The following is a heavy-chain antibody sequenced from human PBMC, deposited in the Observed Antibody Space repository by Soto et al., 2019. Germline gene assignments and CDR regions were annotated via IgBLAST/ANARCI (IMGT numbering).Heavy chain of an antibody. CDR1: GYSFPAFY. V-gene: IGHV1-2*02. J-gene: IGHJ5*01. CDR2: FNPKSGGA. Sequence: QVQLVQSAAEVEKPGASVKVSCQISGYSFPAFYIHWVRQAPGQGLEWVGWFNPKSGGANSAQKFQGRVTMTRATSISTVYMDWSGMTSDDTAVYYCARASAAATSWFDYWGQGTLVTVSS. CDR3: ARASAAATSWFDY. D-gene: IGHD6-25*01.